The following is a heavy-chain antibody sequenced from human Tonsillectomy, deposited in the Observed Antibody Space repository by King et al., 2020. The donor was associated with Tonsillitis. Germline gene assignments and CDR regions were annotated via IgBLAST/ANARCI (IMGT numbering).Heavy chain of an antibody. D-gene: IGHD3-10*01. Sequence: VQLVQSGGGLVKPGGSLRLSCAASGFTFSDAWMSWVRQAPGKGLEWVGRIKSKTDGGTTDYTAPAKGRFTISRDDSKNTLYLQMNSLKTEDTAVYYCTTLGNYSHNGYGASWGQETLVTVSS. CDR2: IKSKTDGGTT. CDR1: GFTFSDAW. CDR3: TTLGNYSHNGYGAS. J-gene: IGHJ5*02. V-gene: IGHV3-15*01.